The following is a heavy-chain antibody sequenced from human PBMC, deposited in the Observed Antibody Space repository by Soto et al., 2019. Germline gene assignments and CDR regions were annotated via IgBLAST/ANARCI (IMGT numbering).Heavy chain of an antibody. V-gene: IGHV4-30-4*01. CDR1: GGSISSGDYY. Sequence: PSETLSLTCTVSGGSISSGDYYWSWIRQPPGKGLEWIGYIYYSGSTYYNPSLKSRVTISVDTSKNQFSLKLSSVTAADTAVYYCARISPGWYTYYFDYWGQGTLVTVSS. D-gene: IGHD6-19*01. CDR2: IYYSGST. J-gene: IGHJ4*02. CDR3: ARISPGWYTYYFDY.